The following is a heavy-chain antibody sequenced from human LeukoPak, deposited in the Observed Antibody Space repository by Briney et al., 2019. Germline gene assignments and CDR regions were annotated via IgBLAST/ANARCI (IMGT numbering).Heavy chain of an antibody. CDR2: INPNSGGT. CDR1: GYTFTGYY. D-gene: IGHD3-22*01. V-gene: IGHV1-2*02. J-gene: IGHJ4*02. Sequence: GASVKVSCKAPGYTFTGYYMHWVRQAPGQGLEWMGWINPNSGGTNYAQKFQGRVTMTRDTSISTAYMELSRLRSDDTAVYYCAREIYYDSSGYYKASDYWGQGTLVTVSS. CDR3: AREIYYDSSGYYKASDY.